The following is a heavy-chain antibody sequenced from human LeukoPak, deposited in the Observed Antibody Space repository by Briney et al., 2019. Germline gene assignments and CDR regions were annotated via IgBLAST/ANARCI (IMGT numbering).Heavy chain of an antibody. J-gene: IGHJ4*02. V-gene: IGHV1-18*01. Sequence: GASVKVSCKDSGYTFTTNGISWVRHAPGQGLEWMGWIGAYNGNTNYAQKFQGRVTMTTDTSTSTAYMELRSLRSDDTAVYYCARDHQYDFDYWGQGTLVTVSS. CDR1: GYTFTTNG. D-gene: IGHD2-2*01. CDR2: IGAYNGNT. CDR3: ARDHQYDFDY.